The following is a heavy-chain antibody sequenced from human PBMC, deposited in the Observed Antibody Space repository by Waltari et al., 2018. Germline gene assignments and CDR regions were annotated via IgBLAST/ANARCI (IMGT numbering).Heavy chain of an antibody. J-gene: IGHJ4*02. V-gene: IGHV4-59*01. CDR1: GGSTSYFY. CDR2: IYYSGST. Sequence: QVLLQQSGPGLGKPPETLSLTCTVSGGSTSYFYWRWFRQQSPGKGLEWIGYIYYSGSTNYNPALKSRVTMSVDTSKNQFFLKLSSVTAADTAVYYCARGGWSLDYWGQGTLVTVSS. CDR3: ARGGWSLDY. D-gene: IGHD6-19*01.